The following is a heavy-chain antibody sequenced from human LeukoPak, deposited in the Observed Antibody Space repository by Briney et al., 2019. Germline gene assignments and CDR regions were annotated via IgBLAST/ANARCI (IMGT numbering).Heavy chain of an antibody. CDR1: GFTFNDYN. CDR2: ISSGGTYT. V-gene: IGHV3-21*01. J-gene: IGHJ4*02. D-gene: IGHD3-10*01. Sequence: GGSLRLSCVASGFTFNDYNMNWVRQAPGKGLEWVSSISSGGTYTYYADSVKGRFTVFRDNAKKSLYLQMSGLRAEDMAVYYCTRDELTSITMVQGVIPSPSEYWGQGTLVTVSS. CDR3: TRDELTSITMVQGVIPSPSEY.